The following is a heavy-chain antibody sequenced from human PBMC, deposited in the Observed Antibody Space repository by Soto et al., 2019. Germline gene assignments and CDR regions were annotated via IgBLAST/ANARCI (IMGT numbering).Heavy chain of an antibody. J-gene: IGHJ4*02. D-gene: IGHD4-17*01. CDR3: ARTTNFDY. Sequence: EVQLVQSGAEVKKPGESLKISCKPSGYSFTDYWIGWVRQVPGKGLEWMGLLDPGDSATRYSPSFQGQVTISVDKSTSTAYLQWSSLKASDTAIYYCARTTNFDYWGQGTLVTVSS. CDR1: GYSFTDYW. CDR2: LDPGDSAT. V-gene: IGHV5-51*01.